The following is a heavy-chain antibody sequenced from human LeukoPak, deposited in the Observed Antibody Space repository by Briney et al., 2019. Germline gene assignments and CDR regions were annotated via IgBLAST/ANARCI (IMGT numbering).Heavy chain of an antibody. V-gene: IGHV3-66*01. Sequence: GGSLRLSCAASGFTFSSYWMSWVRQAPGKGLEWVSVIYSGGGTHYADSVKGRFTISRDNSKNTLFLQMNSLRAEDTAVYYCARELTTFYYDISGYYGHAFDIWGQGTMVTVSS. D-gene: IGHD3-22*01. CDR1: GFTFSSYW. J-gene: IGHJ3*02. CDR3: ARELTTFYYDISGYYGHAFDI. CDR2: IYSGGGT.